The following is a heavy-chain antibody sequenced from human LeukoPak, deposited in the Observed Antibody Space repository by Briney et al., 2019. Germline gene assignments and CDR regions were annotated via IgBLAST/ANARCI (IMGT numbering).Heavy chain of an antibody. J-gene: IGHJ4*02. V-gene: IGHV1-69*10. CDR1: GDTFITYT. D-gene: IGHD2-15*01. Sequence: ASVKVSCKASGDTFITYTFSWVRQAPGQGLGGRGGIIPSLDISNYAQKFQGRVTLTADKSTTTTYMELTSLRTEDTAIYYCARDHCSRGSCLGGHWGQGTLVTVSS. CDR2: IIPSLDIS. CDR3: ARDHCSRGSCLGGH.